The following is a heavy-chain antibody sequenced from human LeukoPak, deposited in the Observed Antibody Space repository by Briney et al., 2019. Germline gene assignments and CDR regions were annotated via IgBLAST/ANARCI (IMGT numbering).Heavy chain of an antibody. V-gene: IGHV3-74*01. CDR1: GFTFRGYW. Sequence: GGSLRLSCAAPGFTFRGYWMHWVRQAPGEGLVWVSRINSDGSSSAYADSVKGRFTISRDNTENTLCLQMNSLRAEDTAVYYCARGGEGNNYDSTCNYWGQGTLVTVSS. D-gene: IGHD3-22*01. CDR3: ARGGEGNNYDSTCNY. CDR2: INSDGSSS. J-gene: IGHJ4*02.